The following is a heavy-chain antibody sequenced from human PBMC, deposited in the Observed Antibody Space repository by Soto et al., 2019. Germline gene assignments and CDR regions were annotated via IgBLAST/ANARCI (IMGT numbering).Heavy chain of an antibody. CDR1: GFTFHTYW. CDR3: VKDIMVEGGNVLTDDVKEFAS. D-gene: IGHD2-21*01. J-gene: IGHJ4*02. V-gene: IGHV3-74*01. CDR2: INSDGTST. Sequence: EVQLVESGGGLVQPGGSLRLSCAASGFTFHTYWMHWVRQVPGKGLVWVSLINSDGTSTNYADNVKGRFTISRDNAKNTLYLQMSSLRDEDTAVYYCVKDIMVEGGNVLTDDVKEFASWGQGTVVSVSS.